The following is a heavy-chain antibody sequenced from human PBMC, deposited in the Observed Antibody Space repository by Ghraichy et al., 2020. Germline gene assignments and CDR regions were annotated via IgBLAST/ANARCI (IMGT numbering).Heavy chain of an antibody. D-gene: IGHD1-26*01. CDR2: ISYDGSNK. J-gene: IGHJ4*02. V-gene: IGHV3-30*03. CDR1: GFTFSSYG. Sequence: GGSLRLSCAASGFTFSSYGMHWVRQAPGKGLEWVAVISYDGSNKYYADSVKGRFTISRDNSKNTLYLQMNSLRAEDTAVYYCACFSGSPWGYWGQGTLVTVSS. CDR3: ACFSGSPWGY.